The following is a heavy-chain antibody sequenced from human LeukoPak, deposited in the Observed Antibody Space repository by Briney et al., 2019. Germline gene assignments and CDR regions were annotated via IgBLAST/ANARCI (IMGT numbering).Heavy chain of an antibody. D-gene: IGHD6-25*01. Sequence: PSETLSLTCTVSGGSISSGGYYWSWIRQHPGKGLEWIGYIYYSGSTYYNPSLKSRVTISVDTSKNQFSLKLSSVTAADTAVYYCARTARPPTNYGMDVWGQGTTVTVSS. CDR1: GGSISSGGYY. J-gene: IGHJ6*02. CDR2: IYYSGST. V-gene: IGHV4-31*03. CDR3: ARTARPPTNYGMDV.